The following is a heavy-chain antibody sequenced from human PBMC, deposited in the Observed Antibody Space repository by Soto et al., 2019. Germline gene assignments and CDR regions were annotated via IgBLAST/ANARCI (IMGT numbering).Heavy chain of an antibody. D-gene: IGHD2-2*01. CDR1: GFTFSSYS. J-gene: IGHJ5*02. CDR3: ARDYCSSTSCHPNTNWFDP. V-gene: IGHV3-48*01. CDR2: ISSSSSTI. Sequence: PGGSLRLSCAASGFTFSSYSMNWVRQAPGKGLEWVSYISSSSSTIYYADSVKGRFTISRDNAKNSLYLQMNSLRAEDTAVYYCARDYCSSTSCHPNTNWFDPWGQGTLVTVSS.